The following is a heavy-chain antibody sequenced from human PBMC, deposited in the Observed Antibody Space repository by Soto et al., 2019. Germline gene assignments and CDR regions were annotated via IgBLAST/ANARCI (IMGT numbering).Heavy chain of an antibody. Sequence: QVQLVQSGAEVKKPGSSVKVSCKASGGTFSSYALSWVRQAPGQGLEWMGGIIPIFGTANYAQKFQGRVTMTADESTSTAYMELGSLISEDTAVYYVARVLRRAAAGFYYLGQGTLVPVSS. CDR2: IIPIFGTA. CDR3: ARVLRRAAAGFYY. J-gene: IGHJ4*02. D-gene: IGHD6-13*01. V-gene: IGHV1-69*01. CDR1: GGTFSSYA.